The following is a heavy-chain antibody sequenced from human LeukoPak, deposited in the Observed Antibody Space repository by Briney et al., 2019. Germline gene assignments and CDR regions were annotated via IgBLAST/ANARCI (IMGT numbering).Heavy chain of an antibody. CDR2: IIPIFGTA. V-gene: IGHV1-69*13. CDR3: ARSRFLEWLHLDY. CDR1: GGTFSSYA. D-gene: IGHD3-3*01. J-gene: IGHJ4*02. Sequence: SVKVSCKASGGTFSSYAISWVRQAPGQGLEWMGGIIPIFGTANYAQKFQGRVTITADESTSTAYMELSSLRSEDTAVYYCARSRFLEWLHLDYWGQGTLVTVSS.